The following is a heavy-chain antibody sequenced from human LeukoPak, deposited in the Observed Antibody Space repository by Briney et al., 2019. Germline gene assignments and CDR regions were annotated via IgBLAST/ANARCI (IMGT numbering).Heavy chain of an antibody. Sequence: SETLSLTRKVSGDSISSITCYWGWIRQSPGKGLEWIVSFCSSGTTYYNPSLKSRVTISIDTPKNQFSLKMISVTAADTAVYYCARRDIAFNAFDTWSQGTMVTVSS. J-gene: IGHJ3*02. CDR2: FCSSGTT. CDR3: ARRDIAFNAFDT. V-gene: IGHV4-39*01. D-gene: IGHD2-21*01. CDR1: GDSISSITCY.